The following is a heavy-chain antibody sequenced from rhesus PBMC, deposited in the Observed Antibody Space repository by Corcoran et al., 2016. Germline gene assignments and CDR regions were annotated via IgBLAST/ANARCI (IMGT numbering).Heavy chain of an antibody. D-gene: IGHD6-25*01. CDR3: ATLAAGGNDY. CDR1: GYTFTDHY. CDR2: FDPEDGGT. V-gene: IGHV1-111*02. J-gene: IGHJ4*01. Sequence: EVQLVQSGAEVKKPGASVKISCKASGYTFTDHYLNWVRQAPGKGLEWMGWFDPEDGGTSYAQKFQDRVTITADTSTDTAYMELRSLRSEDTAVYYCATLAAGGNDYWGQGVLVTVSS.